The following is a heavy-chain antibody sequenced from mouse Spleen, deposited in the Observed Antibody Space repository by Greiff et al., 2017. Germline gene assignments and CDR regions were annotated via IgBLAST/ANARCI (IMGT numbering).Heavy chain of an antibody. Sequence: EVQLVESGGGLVKLGGSLKLSCAASGFTFSSYAMSWVRQTPEKRLEWVATISSGGGNTYYPDSVKGRFTISRDNAKNTLYLQMSSLKSEDTAMYYCAREGSYRGFDVWGAGTTVTVSS. J-gene: IGHJ1*01. D-gene: IGHD2-14*01. CDR3: AREGSYRGFDV. V-gene: IGHV5-9-3*01. CDR2: ISSGGGNT. CDR1: GFTFSSYA.